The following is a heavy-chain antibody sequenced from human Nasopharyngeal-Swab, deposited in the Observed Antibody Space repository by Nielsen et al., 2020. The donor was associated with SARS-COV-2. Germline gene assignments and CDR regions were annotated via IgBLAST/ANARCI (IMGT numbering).Heavy chain of an antibody. J-gene: IGHJ4*02. Sequence: GESLKLSCAASGFTFSSYWMSWVRQAPGKGLEWVANIKQDGSEKYYVDSVKGRFTISRDNAKNSLYLQMNSLRAEDTAVYYCARAGVGSGSYYWSWGQGTLVTVSS. CDR3: ARAGVGSGSYYWS. CDR2: IKQDGSEK. CDR1: GFTFSSYW. D-gene: IGHD3-10*01. V-gene: IGHV3-7*01.